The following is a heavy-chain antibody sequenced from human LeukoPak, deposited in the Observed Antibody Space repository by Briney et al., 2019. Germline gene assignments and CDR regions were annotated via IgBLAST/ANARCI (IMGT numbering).Heavy chain of an antibody. CDR1: RFTFSSYG. CDR3: AKDQDLYCSGGSCYSTLDY. J-gene: IGHJ4*02. D-gene: IGHD2-15*01. CDR2: IRYDGRSK. V-gene: IGHV3-30*02. Sequence: GGSLRLSCAASRFTFSSYGMHWVRQAPGKGLEWVSFIRYDGRSKYYADSVKGRFTISRGNSKNTLYLQMNSLRVEDTAVYYCAKDQDLYCSGGSCYSTLDYWGQGTLVTVSS.